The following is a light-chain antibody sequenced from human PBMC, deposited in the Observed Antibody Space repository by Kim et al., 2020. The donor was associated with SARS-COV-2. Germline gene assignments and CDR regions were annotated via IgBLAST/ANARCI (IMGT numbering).Light chain of an antibody. Sequence: SLSPGERATLSCRASQCVSSYLAWYQQKPGQAPRLLIYDASNRATGIPARFSGSGSGTDFTLTISSLEPEDFAVYYCQQRSNWLTFGGGTKVDIK. CDR3: QQRSNWLT. J-gene: IGKJ4*01. CDR2: DAS. CDR1: QCVSSY. V-gene: IGKV3-11*01.